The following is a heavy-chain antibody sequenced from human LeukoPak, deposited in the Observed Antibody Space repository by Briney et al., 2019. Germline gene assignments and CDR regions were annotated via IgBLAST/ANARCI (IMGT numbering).Heavy chain of an antibody. D-gene: IGHD2-15*01. CDR3: ARARRDCSGGSCYPDYNWFDP. J-gene: IGHJ5*02. V-gene: IGHV3-7*02. CDR2: VNQDGSEK. CDR1: GFTFSNYW. Sequence: GGSLRLSCAASGFTFSNYWMTWVRQAPGKGLEWVANVNQDGSEKYYVDSLKGRFTISRDNAKNSLYLQMNSLRAEDTAVYYCARARRDCSGGSCYPDYNWFDPWGQGTLVTVSS.